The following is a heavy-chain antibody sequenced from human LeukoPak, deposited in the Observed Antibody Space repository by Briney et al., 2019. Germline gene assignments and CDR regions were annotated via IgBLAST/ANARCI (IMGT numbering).Heavy chain of an antibody. CDR2: LDPEDVEA. J-gene: IGHJ6*02. Sequence: ASVKVSCKASGGTFSSYAISWVRQAPGKGLEWMGGLDPEDVEAIYAQKFQGRVTMTEDTSTDTAYMELSSLKSEDTAVYYCATSASAPAYYYGLDVWGRGTTVTVSS. CDR1: GGTFSSYA. CDR3: ATSASAPAYYYGLDV. D-gene: IGHD2-15*01. V-gene: IGHV1-24*01.